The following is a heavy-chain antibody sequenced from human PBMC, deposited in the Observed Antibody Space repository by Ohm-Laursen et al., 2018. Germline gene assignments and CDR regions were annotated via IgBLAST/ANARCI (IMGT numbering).Heavy chain of an antibody. Sequence: SLRLSCAASGFTFSDYYMSWIRQAPGKGLEWVSYISSSGSTIYYADSVKGRFTISRDNAKNSLYLQMNSLRAEDTAAYYCAKYCTNSGCYTASYYGMDVWGQGTTVTVSS. V-gene: IGHV3-11*01. D-gene: IGHD2-2*02. CDR2: ISSSGSTI. CDR1: GFTFSDYY. CDR3: AKYCTNSGCYTASYYGMDV. J-gene: IGHJ6*02.